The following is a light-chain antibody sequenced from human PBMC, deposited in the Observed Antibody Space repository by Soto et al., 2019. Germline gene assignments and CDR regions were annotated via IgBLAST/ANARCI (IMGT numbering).Light chain of an antibody. CDR2: GAS. J-gene: IGKJ2*01. CDR3: QQRSNWPPYT. V-gene: IGKV3-11*01. CDR1: QSVSSY. Sequence: EIVLTQSPATRSLSPGERATLSCRASQSVSSYLAWYQQKPGQAPRLLIYGASNRATGIPARFSGSGSGTDFTLTISSLEPEDFAVYYCQQRSNWPPYTFGQGTKLEIK.